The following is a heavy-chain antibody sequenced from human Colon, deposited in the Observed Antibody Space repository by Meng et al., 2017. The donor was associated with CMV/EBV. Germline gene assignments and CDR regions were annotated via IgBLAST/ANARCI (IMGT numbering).Heavy chain of an antibody. CDR3: ARDQSSKDLIVVPAVDY. CDR2: ISSSGSYI. CDR1: GFIFSYYW. J-gene: IGHJ4*02. Sequence: GESLKISCEGSGFIFSYYWMTWVRQAPGKGLEWVSSISSSGSYIYYADSVKGRFTISRDNAKNSLYLQVNSLRAEDTAVYYCARDQSSKDLIVVPAVDYWGQGTLVTVSS. V-gene: IGHV3-21*01. D-gene: IGHD2-2*01.